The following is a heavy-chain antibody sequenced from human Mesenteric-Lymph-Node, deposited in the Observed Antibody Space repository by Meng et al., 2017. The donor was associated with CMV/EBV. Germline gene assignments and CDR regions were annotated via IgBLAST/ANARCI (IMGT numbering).Heavy chain of an antibody. Sequence: ASGYTFNRYAINWVRQAPGQGLEWMGWINPNTGTPTYAQGVTGRFVFSLDTSVNTPYLQISGLKAEDSAVYFCARGGSGYLASYFDYWGPGTLVTVSS. J-gene: IGHJ4*02. V-gene: IGHV7-4-1*02. CDR1: GYTFNRYA. CDR2: INPNTGTP. D-gene: IGHD2-15*01. CDR3: ARGGSGYLASYFDY.